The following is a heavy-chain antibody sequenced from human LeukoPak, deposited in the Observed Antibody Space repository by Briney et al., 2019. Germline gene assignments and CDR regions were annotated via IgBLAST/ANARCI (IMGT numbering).Heavy chain of an antibody. V-gene: IGHV3-33*08. CDR1: GFTFSSYG. Sequence: PGGSLRLSCSASGFTFSSYGMHWVRQAPGKGLEWVAVIWYDGSNKYYADSVKGRFTISRDNSKNTLYLKMNSLRAEDTAVYYCARVYSGSYFLGDWGQGTLVTVSS. J-gene: IGHJ4*02. CDR3: ARVYSGSYFLGD. D-gene: IGHD1-26*01. CDR2: IWYDGSNK.